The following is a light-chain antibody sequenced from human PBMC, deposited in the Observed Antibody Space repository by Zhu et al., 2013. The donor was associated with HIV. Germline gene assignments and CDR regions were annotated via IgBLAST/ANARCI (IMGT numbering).Light chain of an antibody. CDR2: KAS. CDR1: QSISTW. V-gene: IGKV1-5*03. Sequence: DIQMTQSPSTLSASIGDRVTITCRASQSISTWLAWYQQKPGKAPKLLIYKASSLESGVPSSFSGSGSGTEFSLTISSLQPDDFATYYCQQYSGYPTFGQGTKVELK. J-gene: IGKJ1*01. CDR3: QQYSGYPT.